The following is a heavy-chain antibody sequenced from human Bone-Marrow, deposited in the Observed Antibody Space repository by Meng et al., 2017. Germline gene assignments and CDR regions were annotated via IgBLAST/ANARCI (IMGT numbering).Heavy chain of an antibody. Sequence: QVQLQESGPGLVKPSGTLSLTCAASGGSISSSNCWSWVRQPPGKGLEWIGEIYQSGSTNYNPSLKSRVTISVDKSKNQFSLKLSSVTAADTAVYYCARPDYGDYLYYFDYWGQGALVTVSS. D-gene: IGHD4-17*01. CDR1: GGSISSSNC. J-gene: IGHJ4*02. V-gene: IGHV4-4*02. CDR3: ARPDYGDYLYYFDY. CDR2: IYQSGST.